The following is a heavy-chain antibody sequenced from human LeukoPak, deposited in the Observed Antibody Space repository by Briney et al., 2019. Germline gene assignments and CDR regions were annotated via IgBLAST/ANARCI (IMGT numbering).Heavy chain of an antibody. D-gene: IGHD6-19*01. CDR2: VYYSRST. CDR3: ARAARSSGSYYFDS. Sequence: PSETLSLTCTVSGGSISSYYWSWIRQPPGKGLEWIGHVYYSRSTNSNASLRSRVTISLDTSKNQFSLKLSSVTAADTAVYYCARAARSSGSYYFDSWGQGTLVTVSP. J-gene: IGHJ4*02. V-gene: IGHV4-59*01. CDR1: GGSISSYY.